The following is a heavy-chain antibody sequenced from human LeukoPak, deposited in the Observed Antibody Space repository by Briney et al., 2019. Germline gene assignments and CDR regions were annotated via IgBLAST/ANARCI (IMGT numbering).Heavy chain of an antibody. CDR2: ISSSSSYI. Sequence: GGSLRLSCAASGFTFSSYSMNWVRQAPGKGLEWVSSISSSSSYIYYADSVKGRFTISRDNAKNSLYLQMNSLRAEDTAVYYCAREGAIAPDLFDYWGQGALVTVSS. CDR1: GFTFSSYS. V-gene: IGHV3-21*01. D-gene: IGHD6-13*01. CDR3: AREGAIAPDLFDY. J-gene: IGHJ4*02.